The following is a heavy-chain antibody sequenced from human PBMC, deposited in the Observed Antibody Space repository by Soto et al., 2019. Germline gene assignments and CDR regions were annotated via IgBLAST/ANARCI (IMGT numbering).Heavy chain of an antibody. Sequence: PGGSLRLSCAASGFTFSSYAMSWVRQAPGKGLEWVSAISGSGGSTYYADSVKGRFTISRDNSKNTLYLQMNSLRAEDTAVYYCAKDLYYDSSGYYPNKVLDYWGQGTLVTVSS. J-gene: IGHJ4*02. CDR2: ISGSGGST. CDR1: GFTFSSYA. V-gene: IGHV3-23*01. CDR3: AKDLYYDSSGYYPNKVLDY. D-gene: IGHD3-22*01.